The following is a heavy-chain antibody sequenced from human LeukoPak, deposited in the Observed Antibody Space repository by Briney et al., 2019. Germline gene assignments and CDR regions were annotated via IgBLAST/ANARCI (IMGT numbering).Heavy chain of an antibody. J-gene: IGHJ4*02. CDR1: GGSISGYY. Sequence: SETLSLTCTVSGGSISGYYWTWIRHPPGKGLEWIGYISYSGSTNYNPSLKSRVTISVDTSKNQFSLKLSSVTAADTAVYYCARLLLTGESPLFDYWGQGTLVTVSS. D-gene: IGHD7-27*01. V-gene: IGHV4-59*08. CDR3: ARLLLTGESPLFDY. CDR2: ISYSGST.